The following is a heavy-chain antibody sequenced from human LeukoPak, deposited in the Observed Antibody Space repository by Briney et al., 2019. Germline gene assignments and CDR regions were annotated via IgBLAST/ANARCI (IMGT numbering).Heavy chain of an antibody. CDR2: ISSTTSYI. CDR1: GFTFSSHS. CDR3: ARAGLYQLLWAFDY. J-gene: IGHJ4*02. Sequence: PGGSLRLPCAASGFTFSSHSMNWVRQAPGKGLEWVSSISSTTSYIHYADSVKGRFTISRDNVNNSLYLQMNNLRAEDTAVYYCARAGLYQLLWAFDYWGQGNLVTVSS. D-gene: IGHD2-2*01. V-gene: IGHV3-21*01.